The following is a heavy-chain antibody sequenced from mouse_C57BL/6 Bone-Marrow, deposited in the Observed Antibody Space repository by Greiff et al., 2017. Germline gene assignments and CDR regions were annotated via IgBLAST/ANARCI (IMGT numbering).Heavy chain of an antibody. Sequence: VQLQQPGAELVRPGSSVKLSCKASGYTFTSYWMDWVKQRPGQGLEWIGNIYPSDSETHYNQKFKDKATLTVDKSSSTAYMQLSSLTSEDSAVYYCAREAVAYYAMDYWGQGTSVTVSS. V-gene: IGHV1-61*01. CDR2: IYPSDSET. D-gene: IGHD1-1*02. CDR1: GYTFTSYW. CDR3: AREAVAYYAMDY. J-gene: IGHJ4*01.